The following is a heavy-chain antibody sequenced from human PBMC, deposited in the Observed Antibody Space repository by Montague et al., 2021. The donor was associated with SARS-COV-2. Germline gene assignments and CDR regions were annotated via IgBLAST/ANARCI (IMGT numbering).Heavy chain of an antibody. V-gene: IGHV4-34*01. CDR2: INNSGST. J-gene: IGHJ6*02. D-gene: IGHD2-2*01. Sequence: SETLSLTCAVYGGSFSGYYWSWIRQPPGKGLEWIGEINNSGSTTYNPSLKSRVTISVDTSKNQFSLKLSSVTAADTAVYYCTREGYQVLWSDYYYYGMDVWGQGTTVTVSS. CDR1: GGSFSGYY. CDR3: TREGYQVLWSDYYYYGMDV.